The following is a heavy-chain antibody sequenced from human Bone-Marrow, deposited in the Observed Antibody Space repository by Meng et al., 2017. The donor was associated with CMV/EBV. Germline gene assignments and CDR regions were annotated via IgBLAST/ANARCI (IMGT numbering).Heavy chain of an antibody. V-gene: IGHV3-30*02. CDR1: GFTFSSYA. CDR3: ANGIAVAGFQH. D-gene: IGHD6-19*01. J-gene: IGHJ1*01. CDR2: IRYDGSNK. Sequence: GELVESGGGVVQPGRSLRLSCAASGFTFSSYAMHWVRQAPGKGLEWVAFIRYDGSNKYYADSVKGRFTISRDNSKNTLYLQMNSLRAEDTAVYYCANGIAVAGFQHWGQGTLVTVFS.